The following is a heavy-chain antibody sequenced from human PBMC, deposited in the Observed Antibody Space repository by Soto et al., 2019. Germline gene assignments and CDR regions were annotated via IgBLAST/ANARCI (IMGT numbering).Heavy chain of an antibody. V-gene: IGHV4-59*08. D-gene: IGHD5-18*01. CDR1: GGSISSYY. Sequence: SETLSLTCTVSGGSISSYYWSWIRQPPGKELEWIGYIYYSGNTSYNPSLKSRVTISVDTSKNQFSLKLSFVTAADTAVHYCARRYGSCFDYWGQGTLVTVSS. J-gene: IGHJ4*02. CDR3: ARRYGSCFDY. CDR2: IYYSGNT.